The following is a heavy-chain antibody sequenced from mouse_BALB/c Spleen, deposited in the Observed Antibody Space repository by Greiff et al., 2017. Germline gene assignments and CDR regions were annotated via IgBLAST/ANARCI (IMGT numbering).Heavy chain of an antibody. CDR1: GFTFSSYA. CDR2: ISSGGSYT. D-gene: IGHD1-3*01. V-gene: IGHV5-9-1*01. Sequence: EVMLVESGGGLVKPGGSLKLSCAASGFTFSSYAMSWVRQTPEKRLEWVATISSGGSYTYYPDSVKGRFTISRDNAKNTLYLQMSSLWSEDTAMYYCAREWEDFFAYWGQGTLVTVSA. J-gene: IGHJ3*01. CDR3: AREWEDFFAY.